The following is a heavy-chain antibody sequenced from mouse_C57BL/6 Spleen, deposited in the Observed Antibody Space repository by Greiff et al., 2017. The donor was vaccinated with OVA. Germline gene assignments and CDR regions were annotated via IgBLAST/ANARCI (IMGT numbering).Heavy chain of an antibody. CDR3: AKNPYYYGSSYGKAMDY. J-gene: IGHJ4*01. CDR2: IWRGGST. Sequence: VQLQQSGPGLVQPSQSLSITCTVSGFSLTSYGVHWVRQSPGKGLEWLGVIWRGGSTDYNAAFMSRLSITKDNSKSQVFFKMNSLQADDTAIYYCAKNPYYYGSSYGKAMDYWGQGTSVTVSS. D-gene: IGHD1-1*01. CDR1: GFSLTSYG. V-gene: IGHV2-5*01.